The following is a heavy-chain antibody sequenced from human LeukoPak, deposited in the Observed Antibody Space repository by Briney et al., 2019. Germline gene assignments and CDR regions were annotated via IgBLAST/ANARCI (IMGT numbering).Heavy chain of an antibody. Sequence: ASVKVSCKASGYTFTSFGISWVRQAPGQGLEWMGWISAYNGNTNYAQKLQGRVTMTTDTSTSTAYMELRSLRSDDTAVYYCARDLVVVPAAHFDYWGQGTLVTVSS. V-gene: IGHV1-18*01. CDR1: GYTFTSFG. J-gene: IGHJ4*02. CDR3: ARDLVVVPAAHFDY. CDR2: ISAYNGNT. D-gene: IGHD2-2*01.